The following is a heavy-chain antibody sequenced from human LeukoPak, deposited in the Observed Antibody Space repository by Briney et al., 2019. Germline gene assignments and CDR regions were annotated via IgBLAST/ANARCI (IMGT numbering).Heavy chain of an antibody. CDR3: AKVRDYYYYMDV. CDR1: GITFSASA. J-gene: IGHJ6*03. V-gene: IGHV3-23*01. Sequence: GGSLRISCAASGITFSASAMSWVRQAPGKGLEWVSAISGSGGSTYYADSVKGRFTISRDNSKNTLYLQMNSLRAEDTAVYYCAKVRDYYYYMDVWGKGTTVTVSS. CDR2: ISGSGGST.